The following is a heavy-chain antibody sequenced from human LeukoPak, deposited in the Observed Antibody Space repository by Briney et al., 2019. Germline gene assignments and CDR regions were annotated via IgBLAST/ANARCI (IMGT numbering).Heavy chain of an antibody. CDR1: GYTFTGYY. CDR2: INPNSGGT. Sequence: ASVKVSCKASGYTFTGYYMHWVRQAPGQGLEWMGWINPNSGGTNYAQKFQGRVTMTRDTSISTAYMELSRLRSDDTAVYYCARGGYYYDSSGYSGFDYWGQGTLVTVSS. CDR3: ARGGYYYDSSGYSGFDY. V-gene: IGHV1-2*02. D-gene: IGHD3-22*01. J-gene: IGHJ4*02.